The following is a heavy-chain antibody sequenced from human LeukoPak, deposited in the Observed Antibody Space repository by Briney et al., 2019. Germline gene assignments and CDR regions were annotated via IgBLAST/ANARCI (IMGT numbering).Heavy chain of an antibody. CDR1: GYSISSGYY. V-gene: IGHV4-38-2*01. CDR2: IYHSGST. CDR3: ARQCRAYFDY. Sequence: SETLSLTCAVSGYSISSGYYWGWIRQPPGKGLEWIGSIYHSGSTYYNPSLKSRFTISVDTSKNQFSLKLSSVTAADTAVYYCARQCRAYFDYWGQGTLVTVSS. J-gene: IGHJ4*02.